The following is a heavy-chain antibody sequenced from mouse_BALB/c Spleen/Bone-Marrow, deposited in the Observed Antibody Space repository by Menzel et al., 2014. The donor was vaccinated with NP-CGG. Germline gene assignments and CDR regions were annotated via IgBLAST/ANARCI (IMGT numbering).Heavy chain of an antibody. Sequence: VQLQQSGAELARPGASVKMSCRASGYTFTRYTMHWEKQRPGQGLEWIGYIIPNSGYSNYNQKFKDKATLTADKSSSTAYMQLSSLTSEDSAVYYCTIRYYAMDYWGQGTSVTVSS. D-gene: IGHD1-1*01. CDR1: GYTFTRYT. CDR3: TIRYYAMDY. CDR2: IIPNSGYS. J-gene: IGHJ4*01. V-gene: IGHV1-4*01.